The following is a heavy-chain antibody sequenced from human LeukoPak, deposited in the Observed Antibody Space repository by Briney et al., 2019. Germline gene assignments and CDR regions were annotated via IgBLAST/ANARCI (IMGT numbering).Heavy chain of an antibody. J-gene: IGHJ4*02. Sequence: GGSLRLSCAASGFTFSSYAMSWVRQAPGKGLEWVAGISDSGGSTNYADSVKGRFTISRDNPKNTLYLQMNSLRAEDTAVYFYAKRGVVIRVILVGFHKEAYYFDSWGQGALVTVSS. CDR2: ISDSGGST. V-gene: IGHV3-23*01. CDR3: AKRGVVIRVILVGFHKEAYYFDS. D-gene: IGHD3-22*01. CDR1: GFTFSSYA.